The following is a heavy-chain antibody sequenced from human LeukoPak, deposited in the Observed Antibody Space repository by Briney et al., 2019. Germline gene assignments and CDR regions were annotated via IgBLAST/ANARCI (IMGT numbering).Heavy chain of an antibody. Sequence: GTLSLTCAVSGGSISSNNWWSWVRPPPGKGLEWIGEIYHSGSTNYNPSLKSRVTISVDKSKNQFSLKLSSVTAADTAVYYCARGLRGRDYFDYWGEGTLVSVCS. CDR3: ARGLRGRDYFDY. J-gene: IGHJ4*02. V-gene: IGHV4-4*02. D-gene: IGHD1-26*01. CDR1: GGSISSNNW. CDR2: IYHSGST.